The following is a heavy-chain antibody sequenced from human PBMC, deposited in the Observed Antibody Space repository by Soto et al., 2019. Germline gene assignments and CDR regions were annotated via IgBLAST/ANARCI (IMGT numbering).Heavy chain of an antibody. V-gene: IGHV1-69*13. Sequence: ASVKVSCKASGGTFSTYAIDWVRQAPGQGLEWMGGIIPIFGTANYAQKFQGRVTITADESTSTAYMELSSLRSEDTAVYYCARDPLSVDAFDIWGQGTMVTVSS. CDR1: GGTFSTYA. J-gene: IGHJ3*02. CDR2: IIPIFGTA. CDR3: ARDPLSVDAFDI.